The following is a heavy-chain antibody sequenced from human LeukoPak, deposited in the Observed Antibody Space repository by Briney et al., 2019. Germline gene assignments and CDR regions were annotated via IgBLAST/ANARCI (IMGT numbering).Heavy chain of an antibody. D-gene: IGHD6-19*01. Sequence: GGSLRLSCAASGFTVSSNYMGWVRQARGKELEWVAFIHSGGSTNYADSVKGRFSISRDNSKNTLYLQLNSLRAEDTAVYYCARVSSDGRGWYAFDYWGQGILVTVSP. CDR3: ARVSSDGRGWYAFDY. CDR2: IHSGGST. CDR1: GFTVSSNY. V-gene: IGHV3-53*05. J-gene: IGHJ4*02.